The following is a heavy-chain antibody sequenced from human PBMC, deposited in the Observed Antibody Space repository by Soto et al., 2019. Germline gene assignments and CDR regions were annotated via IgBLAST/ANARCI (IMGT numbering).Heavy chain of an antibody. D-gene: IGHD3-22*01. V-gene: IGHV1-18*01. Sequence: ASVKVSCKASGYTFTSYGISWVRQAPGQGLEWMGWISAYNGNTNYAQKLQGRVTMTTDTSTSTAYMELRSLRSDDTAVYYCARAPYYYDSSGYYPFYYWGQGTLVTVSS. CDR1: GYTFTSYG. J-gene: IGHJ4*02. CDR3: ARAPYYYDSSGYYPFYY. CDR2: ISAYNGNT.